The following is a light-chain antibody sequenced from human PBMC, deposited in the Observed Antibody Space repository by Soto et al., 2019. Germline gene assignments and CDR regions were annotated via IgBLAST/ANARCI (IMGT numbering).Light chain of an antibody. J-gene: IGLJ1*01. V-gene: IGLV2-8*01. CDR1: SSDVGGYNY. Sequence: QSALTQSPSASGSPGQSVAISCTGTSSDVGGYNYVSWYQQHPGKAPKLMIYEVNKRPSWVPDRFSGSKSGNTASLTVSGLQAEDEADYYCSSYAGSSNVFGTGTKVTVL. CDR3: SSYAGSSNV. CDR2: EVN.